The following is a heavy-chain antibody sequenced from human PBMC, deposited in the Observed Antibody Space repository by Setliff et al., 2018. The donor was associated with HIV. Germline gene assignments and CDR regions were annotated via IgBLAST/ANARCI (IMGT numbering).Heavy chain of an antibody. CDR2: FYYSGST. Sequence: SETLSLTCTVSGGSISSGSNYWSWIRQPAGKGLEWIGYFYYSGSTNYNPSLKSRVTISVDTSKNQFYLKLSSVTAADTAVYYCARGGGFLEWLSPMDVWGRGTTVTVSS. D-gene: IGHD3-3*01. CDR3: ARGGGFLEWLSPMDV. J-gene: IGHJ6*03. CDR1: GGSISSGSNY. V-gene: IGHV4-61*10.